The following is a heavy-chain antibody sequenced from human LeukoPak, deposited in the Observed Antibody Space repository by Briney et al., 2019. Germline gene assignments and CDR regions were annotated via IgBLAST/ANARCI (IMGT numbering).Heavy chain of an antibody. CDR1: GHSISTGYY. D-gene: IGHD3-10*01. CDR3: ASYYASGVSAYNYYGMYV. V-gene: IGHV4-38-2*01. J-gene: IGHJ6*04. CDR2: MSHNRGT. Sequence: SETLSLTCAVSGHSISTGYYWGWIRQPPGKGLEWIGSMSHNRGTYYNPSLKSRVTISMDTSKNQISPRLTSVTAADTAVYYCASYYASGVSAYNYYGMYVWGKGTTVTVSS.